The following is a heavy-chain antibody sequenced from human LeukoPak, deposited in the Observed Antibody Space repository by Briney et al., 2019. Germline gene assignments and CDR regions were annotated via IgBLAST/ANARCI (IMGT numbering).Heavy chain of an antibody. D-gene: IGHD2-15*01. Sequence: GGSLRLSCTTSGFMSTLYSMSWVRQSPGKGLELISYISNSGDRIYYADSVKGRFTISRDNAKNSLYLQMNSLRAEDTAVYYCARDLLNWGQGTLVTVSS. CDR2: ISNSGDRI. J-gene: IGHJ4*02. V-gene: IGHV3-21*05. CDR3: ARDLLN. CDR1: GFMSTLYS.